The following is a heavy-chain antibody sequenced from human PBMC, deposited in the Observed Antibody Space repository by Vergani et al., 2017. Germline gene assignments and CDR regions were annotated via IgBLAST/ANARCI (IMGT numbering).Heavy chain of an antibody. CDR2: IFPSGNS. J-gene: IGHJ6*03. CDR3: ARASLRALVCYYYYMDV. D-gene: IGHD3-16*01. CDR1: GYSISSGYY. V-gene: IGHV4-38-2*01. Sequence: QVQLQESGPGLVKPSETLSLTCAVSGYSISSGYYWGWIRQPPGKGPEWIGYIFPSGNSDYNPSLKNRVSISLDKSKNQLSLGVNSVTAAATAVYFCARASLRALVCYYYYMDVWGKGKTVVVSS.